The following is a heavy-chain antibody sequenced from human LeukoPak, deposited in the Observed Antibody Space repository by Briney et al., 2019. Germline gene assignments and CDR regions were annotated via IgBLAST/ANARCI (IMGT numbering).Heavy chain of an antibody. J-gene: IGHJ4*02. CDR2: VNHSGST. V-gene: IGHV4-34*01. CDR3: ARDRSYSSSWPLDY. D-gene: IGHD6-13*01. Sequence: PSETLSLTCAVYGGSFSDSYWSWIRQPPGKGLEWIGEVNHSGSTNYNPSLKSRVTISVDTSKNQFSLKMSSVTAADTAVYYCARDRSYSSSWPLDYWGQGTLVTVSS. CDR1: GGSFSDSY.